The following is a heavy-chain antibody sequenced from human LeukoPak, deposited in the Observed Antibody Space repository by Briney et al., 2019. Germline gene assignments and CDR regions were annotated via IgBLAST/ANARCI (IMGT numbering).Heavy chain of an antibody. J-gene: IGHJ6*03. V-gene: IGHV5-51*01. CDR1: GYSFTSYW. D-gene: IGHD6-19*01. CDR2: IYPGDSDT. CDR3: ARIIAVAGDYYYYYMDV. Sequence: GESLKISCKGSGYSFTSYWIGWVRQMPGKGLEWMGIIYPGDSDTRYSPSFQGQVTISADKSISTAYLQWSSLKASDTAMYYCARIIAVAGDYYYYYMDVWGKGTTVTVSS.